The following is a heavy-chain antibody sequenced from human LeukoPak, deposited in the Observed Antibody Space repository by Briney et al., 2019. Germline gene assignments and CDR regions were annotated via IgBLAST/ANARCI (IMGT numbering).Heavy chain of an antibody. V-gene: IGHV4-38-2*02. Sequence: SETLSLTCTVSDYSITRGYYWGWIRQPPGKGLEWIGTIYHSGSTYYNPSLKSRVTISVDTSKNQFSLKLSSVTAADMAVYYCARARRMDNFDYWSQGTLVTVSS. CDR1: DYSITRGYY. J-gene: IGHJ4*02. D-gene: IGHD3/OR15-3a*01. CDR3: ARARRMDNFDY. CDR2: IYHSGST.